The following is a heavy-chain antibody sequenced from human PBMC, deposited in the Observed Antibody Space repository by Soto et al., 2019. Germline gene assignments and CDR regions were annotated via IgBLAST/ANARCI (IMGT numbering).Heavy chain of an antibody. V-gene: IGHV4-39*01. CDR3: ARREFSYGSFDY. D-gene: IGHD5-18*01. J-gene: IGHJ4*02. CDR1: GGSISSSGYY. CDR2: IYYTGGST. Sequence: QLQLQESGPGLVKPSETLYLTCTVSGGSISSSGYYWGWIRQPQGKGLEWIGSIYYTGGSTYHNPSLRSRVTMSVDTSRNQFSLKLSSVTAADTAVYYCARREFSYGSFDYWGQGSLVTVS.